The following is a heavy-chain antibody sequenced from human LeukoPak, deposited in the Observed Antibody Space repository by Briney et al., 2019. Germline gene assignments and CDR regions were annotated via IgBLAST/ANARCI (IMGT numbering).Heavy chain of an antibody. V-gene: IGHV1-2*02. Sequence: GASVKVSCKASRYIFTDYYMHWVRQAPGQGLEWMGWINPNSGDTNYAQKFQGRVTMTRDTSISTAYMELSRLRSDDTAVYYCARARIAVAGTWAYYYYYYMDVWGKGTTVTVSS. CDR2: INPNSGDT. D-gene: IGHD6-19*01. J-gene: IGHJ6*03. CDR1: RYIFTDYY. CDR3: ARARIAVAGTWAYYYYYYMDV.